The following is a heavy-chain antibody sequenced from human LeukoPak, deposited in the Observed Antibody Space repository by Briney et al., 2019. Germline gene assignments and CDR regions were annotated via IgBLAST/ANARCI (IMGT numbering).Heavy chain of an antibody. V-gene: IGHV4-59*01. Sequence: SETLSLTCTVSSGSISAYYWNWIRQPPGKGLEWIGSVYYSGSTNYNPSLKSRVTISVDTSKNRLSLNLSSVTAVDTAVYYCARGGSRSYTSSTLDYWGQGTLVTVSS. CDR1: SGSISAYY. J-gene: IGHJ4*02. D-gene: IGHD6-6*01. CDR2: VYYSGST. CDR3: ARGGSRSYTSSTLDY.